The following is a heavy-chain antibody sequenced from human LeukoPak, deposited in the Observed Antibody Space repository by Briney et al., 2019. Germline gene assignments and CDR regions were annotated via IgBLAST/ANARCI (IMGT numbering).Heavy chain of an antibody. V-gene: IGHV4-4*07. D-gene: IGHD4-17*01. CDR3: AREYGDLDY. CDR1: GGSISGYY. J-gene: IGHJ4*02. CDR2: IYSSGSA. Sequence: SQTLSLTCTVTGGSISGYYWSWVRQPAGKGLEWIGRIYSSGSANYNPSLKSRVTMSVDTSNNQFSLKLTSVSDADTAVYYCAREYGDLDYWGQGTLVTVSS.